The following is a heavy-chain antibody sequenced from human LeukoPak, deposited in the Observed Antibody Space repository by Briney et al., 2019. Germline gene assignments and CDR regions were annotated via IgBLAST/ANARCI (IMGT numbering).Heavy chain of an antibody. D-gene: IGHD6-13*01. Sequence: GGSLRLSCAASGFTFSNYNMNWVRQAPGKAMEWVSSITSSGTYIFYADSVKGRFTISRDNAKNSLYLQMDSLGPEDTAVYYCARDRDSSSSYAFDIWGQGTMVTVSS. CDR2: ITSSGTYI. V-gene: IGHV3-21*01. CDR1: GFTFSNYN. CDR3: ARDRDSSSSYAFDI. J-gene: IGHJ3*02.